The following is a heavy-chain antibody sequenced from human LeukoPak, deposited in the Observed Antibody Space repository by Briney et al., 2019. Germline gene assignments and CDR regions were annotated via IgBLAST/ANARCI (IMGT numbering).Heavy chain of an antibody. J-gene: IGHJ5*02. D-gene: IGHD2-21*02. CDR2: MNPNSGNT. V-gene: IGHV1-8*01. Sequence: ASVKVSCKASGYTFTSYDINWVRQATGQGLEWMGWMNPNSGNTGYAQKFQGRVTMTRNTSISTAYMELSSLRSEDTAVYYCAREVAHCGGDCYPSTTNWFDPWGQGTLVTVSS. CDR1: GYTFTSYD. CDR3: AREVAHCGGDCYPSTTNWFDP.